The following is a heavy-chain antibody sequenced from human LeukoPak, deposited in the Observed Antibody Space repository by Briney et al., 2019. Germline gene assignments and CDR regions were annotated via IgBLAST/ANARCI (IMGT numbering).Heavy chain of an antibody. CDR3: ARLRGYSSSARDY. J-gene: IGHJ4*02. CDR1: GGSISSSSYY. CDR2: IYYSGST. Sequence: PSETLSLTCTVSGGSISSSSYYWGWIRQPPGKGLEWIGSIYYSGSTYYNPSLKSRVTISVDTSKNQFSLKLSSVTAADTAVYYCARLRGYSSSARDYWGQGTLVTVSS. V-gene: IGHV4-39*01. D-gene: IGHD6-6*01.